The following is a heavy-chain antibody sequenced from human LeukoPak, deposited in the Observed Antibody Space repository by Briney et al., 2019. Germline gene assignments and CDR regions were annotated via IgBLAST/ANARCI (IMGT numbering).Heavy chain of an antibody. V-gene: IGHV3-11*06. CDR1: GFTFSDYY. D-gene: IGHD4-11*01. Sequence: GGSLRLSCAASGFTFSDYYMSWIRQAPGKGLEWVSYISSSSYTNYADSVKGRFTISRDNAKNSLYLQMNSLRAEDTAVYYCARAPHYSNYGPYYYGMDVWGQGTTVTVSS. CDR3: ARAPHYSNYGPYYYGMDV. CDR2: ISSSSYT. J-gene: IGHJ6*02.